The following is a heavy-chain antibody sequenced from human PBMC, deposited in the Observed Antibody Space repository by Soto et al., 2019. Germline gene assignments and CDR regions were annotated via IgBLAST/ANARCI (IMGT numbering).Heavy chain of an antibody. CDR2: IYHSGST. J-gene: IGHJ5*02. D-gene: IGHD6-19*01. CDR3: ARMKAVAGSNWFDP. CDR1: GYSISSGYY. V-gene: IGHV4-38-2*01. Sequence: PSETLSLTCAVSGYSISSGYYWGWIRQPPGKGLEWIGSIYHSGSTYYNPSLKSRVTISVDTSKNQFSLKLSSVTAADTAVYYCARMKAVAGSNWFDPWGQGTLVTVSS.